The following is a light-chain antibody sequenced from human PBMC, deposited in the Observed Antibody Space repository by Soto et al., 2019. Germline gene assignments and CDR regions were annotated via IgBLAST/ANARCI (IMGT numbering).Light chain of an antibody. CDR3: AAWDDSLNGEVV. CDR2: STN. Sequence: QSVLTQPPSASGTPGQRVTISCSGSSSNIGSNSVNWYQQLPGTAPKLLIYSTNQRPSGVPVRCSGSKSDTSASLAISGLQSEDEADYYCAAWDDSLNGEVVFGGGTKLTVL. V-gene: IGLV1-44*01. CDR1: SSNIGSNS. J-gene: IGLJ2*01.